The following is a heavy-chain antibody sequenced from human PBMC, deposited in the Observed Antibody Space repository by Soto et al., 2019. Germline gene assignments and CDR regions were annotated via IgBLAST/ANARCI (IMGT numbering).Heavy chain of an antibody. D-gene: IGHD3-22*01. J-gene: IGHJ6*02. CDR3: ARSITMIVVVMPLDYYYGMDV. CDR1: GFSFSDYF. V-gene: IGHV1-46*01. CDR2: INPSGDSR. Sequence: ASVKVSCKASGFSFSDYFMHWVRQAPGQGLEWMGIINPSGDSRNYAQKFQGRVTITRDTSTSTVYMELSSLRSEDTAVYYCARSITMIVVVMPLDYYYGMDVWGQGTTVTVSS.